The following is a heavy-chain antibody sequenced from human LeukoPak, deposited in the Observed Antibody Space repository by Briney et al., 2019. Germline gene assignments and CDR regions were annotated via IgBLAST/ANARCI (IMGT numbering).Heavy chain of an antibody. CDR2: ISSSGSTI. J-gene: IGHJ6*04. CDR3: AELGITMIGGV. V-gene: IGHV3-48*03. CDR1: GFTFSSYE. Sequence: GGSLRHTCAASGFTFSSYEMNWVRQAPRKGLEWVSYISSSGSTIYYADSVKGRFTISRDNAKNSLYLQMNSLRAEDTAVYYCAELGITMIGGVWGKGTTVTISS. D-gene: IGHD3-10*02.